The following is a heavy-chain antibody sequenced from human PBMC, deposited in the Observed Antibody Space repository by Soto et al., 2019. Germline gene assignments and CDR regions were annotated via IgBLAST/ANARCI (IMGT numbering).Heavy chain of an antibody. CDR1: GFTFSDYY. CDR2: ISQTGAYT. CDR3: TSAERGKTGVRV. V-gene: IGHV3-11*06. J-gene: IGHJ4*02. Sequence: VQLVESGGGLVQPGRSLRLSCAASGFTFSDYYISWVRQAPGRGLEWLSYISQTGAYTNYVDSVRGRFTISRDNAKNSLYLQMNSLRAEDTAVYYCTSAERGKTGVRVWGQGTLVTVSS. D-gene: IGHD1-1*01.